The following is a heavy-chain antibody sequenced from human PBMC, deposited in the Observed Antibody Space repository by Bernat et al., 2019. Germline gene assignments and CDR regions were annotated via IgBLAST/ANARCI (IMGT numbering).Heavy chain of an antibody. V-gene: IGHV3-74*01. CDR2: INSDGRYT. J-gene: IGHJ4*02. Sequence: EVQLVESGGGLVQPGGSLRLSCAASGFTFNTLWMYWVRQAPGKGLVWVSRINSDGRYTTYADSVKGRFTISRDNAKNTLYLQMNSLRAEDTAVYYCARGGVTLGGVIAQWGQGTLVTVSS. CDR3: ARGGVTLGGVIAQ. D-gene: IGHD3-16*02. CDR1: GFTFNTLW.